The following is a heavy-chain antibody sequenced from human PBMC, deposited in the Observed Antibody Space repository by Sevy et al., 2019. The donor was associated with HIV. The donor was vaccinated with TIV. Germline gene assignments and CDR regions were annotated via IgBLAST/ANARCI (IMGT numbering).Heavy chain of an antibody. Sequence: ASVKVSCKASGGTFSSYAISWVRQAPGQGLEWMGGIIPIFGTANYAQKFQGRVTITADESTSTAYMELSSLRSEDTAVYYCARRRGSQGYCSSTSCYFWFDPWGQGTLVTVSS. V-gene: IGHV1-69*13. D-gene: IGHD2-2*01. CDR1: GGTFSSYA. J-gene: IGHJ5*02. CDR2: IIPIFGTA. CDR3: ARRRGSQGYCSSTSCYFWFDP.